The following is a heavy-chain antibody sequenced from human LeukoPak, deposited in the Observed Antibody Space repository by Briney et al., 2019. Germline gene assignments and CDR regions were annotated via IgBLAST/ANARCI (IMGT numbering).Heavy chain of an antibody. J-gene: IGHJ4*02. CDR1: GFTFSSYW. V-gene: IGHV3-7*03. D-gene: IGHD1-26*01. Sequence: GGSLRLSCAASGFTFSSYWMSWVRQAPGKGLEWVANIKQDGSEKHYVDSVKGRFTISRDNAKNSLYLQMNSLRAEDTAIYYCAKSVSPGGYVGTLYSFDDWGQGTLVTVSS. CDR2: IKQDGSEK. CDR3: AKSVSPGGYVGTLYSFDD.